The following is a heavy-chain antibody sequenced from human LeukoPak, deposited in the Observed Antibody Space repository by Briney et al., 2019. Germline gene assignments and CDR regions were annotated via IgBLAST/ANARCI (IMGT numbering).Heavy chain of an antibody. CDR2: INHSGST. J-gene: IGHJ4*02. Sequence: PSETLSLTCAVYGGSFSGYYWSWIRQPPGKGLEWIGEINHSGSTNYNPSLKSRVTISVDTSKNQFSLKLSSVTAADTAVYYCARGRRGYSYGVFDYWGQGTLVTVSS. CDR3: ARGRRGYSYGVFDY. V-gene: IGHV4-34*01. D-gene: IGHD5-18*01. CDR1: GGSFSGYY.